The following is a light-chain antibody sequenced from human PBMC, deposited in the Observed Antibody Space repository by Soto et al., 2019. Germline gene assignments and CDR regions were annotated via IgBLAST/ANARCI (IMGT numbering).Light chain of an antibody. CDR3: QQYYDWPRT. CDR2: GES. J-gene: IGKJ1*01. V-gene: IGKV3-15*01. CDR1: QSVSSN. Sequence: EIVSTQSPATLSVSPGERATLSCRASQSVSSNLAWYQQKTGQDPRLLIYGESARATGIPDRFSGSGSGTEFTLTISSLQSEDLAVYVCQQYYDWPRTFGQGTKVDIK.